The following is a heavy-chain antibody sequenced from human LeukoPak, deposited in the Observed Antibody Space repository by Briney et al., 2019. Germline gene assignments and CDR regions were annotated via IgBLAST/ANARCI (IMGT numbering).Heavy chain of an antibody. CDR3: ATDRDNSDWQKRFDS. D-gene: IGHD2-21*02. J-gene: IGHJ4*02. CDR1: GFTFSTYW. V-gene: IGHV3-7*01. Sequence: GGSLRLSCAASGFTFSTYWMNWYRQAPGKGLEWVGNINQDASEINYVDSVRGRFPISRDNAKISLHLQMNSLRAEDTAVYYCATDRDNSDWQKRFDSWGQGTLVTVSS. CDR2: INQDASEI.